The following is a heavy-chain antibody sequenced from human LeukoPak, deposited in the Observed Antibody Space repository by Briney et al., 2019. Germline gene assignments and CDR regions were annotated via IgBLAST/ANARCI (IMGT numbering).Heavy chain of an antibody. CDR1: GFPFKRYA. CDR2: HSWCGHKI. Sequence: PGGPLRLSCAASGFPFKRYAMLWVPESPGKGLVCVSGHSWCGHKILYADSATGRFTISRDNANNRLYLQMNTLRAADTAVYYCAKADGRARIKYSLDVWGHGTTVTVSS. D-gene: IGHD3-16*01. V-gene: IGHV3-23*01. CDR3: AKADGRARIKYSLDV. J-gene: IGHJ6*02.